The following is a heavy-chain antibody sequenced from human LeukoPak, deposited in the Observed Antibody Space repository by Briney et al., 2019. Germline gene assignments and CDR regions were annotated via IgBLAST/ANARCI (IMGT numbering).Heavy chain of an antibody. CDR3: AGLVGRYSSGLYYYYFDY. CDR2: MYLSGTT. V-gene: IGHV4-4*02. D-gene: IGHD3-22*01. CDR1: GDSINSLDL. J-gene: IGHJ4*02. Sequence: NPSETLSLTCTVSGDSINSLDLWSWVRQPPGKGLEWIGEMYLSGTTHSNPSAKSRVTISIDKSKNQFFLNLSSVTAADTAVYYCAGLVGRYSSGLYYYYFDYWGQGTLVTVSS.